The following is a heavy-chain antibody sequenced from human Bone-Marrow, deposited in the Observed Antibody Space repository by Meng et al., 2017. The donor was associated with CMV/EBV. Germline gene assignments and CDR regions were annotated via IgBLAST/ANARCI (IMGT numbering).Heavy chain of an antibody. D-gene: IGHD6-19*01. CDR1: GFTFSSYD. V-gene: IGHV3-13*01. CDR3: ARVGPLYSSGWYFGKDYYGMAV. J-gene: IGHJ6*02. Sequence: GESLKISCAASGFTFSSYDMHWVRQATGKGLEWVSAIGTAGDTYYPGSVKGRFTISRENAKNSLYLQMNSLRAGDTAVYYCARVGPLYSSGWYFGKDYYGMAVWGQGHTVNVSS. CDR2: IGTAGDT.